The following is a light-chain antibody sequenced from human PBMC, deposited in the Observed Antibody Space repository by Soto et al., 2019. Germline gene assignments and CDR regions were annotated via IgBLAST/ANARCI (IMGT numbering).Light chain of an antibody. V-gene: IGLV1-40*01. J-gene: IGLJ1*01. Sequence: QSVLTQPPSVSGAPGQRVTISCTGSNSNIGAGYDVHWYQQLPGTAPKLLIYGNSNRPSGVPDRFSGSKSVTSASLAITGLQAEDEADYYCQSYDTSLSASVFGTGTKVTGL. CDR2: GNS. CDR3: QSYDTSLSASV. CDR1: NSNIGAGYD.